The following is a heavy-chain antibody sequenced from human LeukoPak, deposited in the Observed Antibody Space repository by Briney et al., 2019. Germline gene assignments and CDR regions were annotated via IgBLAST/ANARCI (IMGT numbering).Heavy chain of an antibody. V-gene: IGHV3-23*01. CDR2: ISGSGDST. CDR3: AKDRGIISDY. CDR1: GFTVSSNH. J-gene: IGHJ4*02. Sequence: PGGSLRLSCAASGFTVSSNHMSWVRQAPGKGLEWVSAISGSGDSTYYADSVKGRFTISRDNSKNTLYLQMNSLRAEDTAVYYCAKDRGIISDYWGQGTLVTVSS. D-gene: IGHD3-10*01.